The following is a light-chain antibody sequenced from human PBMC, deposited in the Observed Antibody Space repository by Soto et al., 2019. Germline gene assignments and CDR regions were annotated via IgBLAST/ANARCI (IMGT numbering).Light chain of an antibody. Sequence: DIQMTQSPSSLSASVGDRVTITCRASQRISSYLTWYQQKPGKAPKLLIYMASSLESGVPSRFSGSGSGTEFTLTISSLQPDDFATYFCQQYNSYLSTFGPGTWLE. V-gene: IGKV1-5*03. J-gene: IGKJ5*01. CDR3: QQYNSYLST. CDR1: QRISSY. CDR2: MAS.